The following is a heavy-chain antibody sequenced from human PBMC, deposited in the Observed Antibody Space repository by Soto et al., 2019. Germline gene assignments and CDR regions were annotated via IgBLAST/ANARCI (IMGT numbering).Heavy chain of an antibody. V-gene: IGHV3-33*01. J-gene: IGHJ3*02. Sequence: GGSLRLSCATSGFTFSSYGMHWVRQAPGKGLEWVGVIWYDGSNKYYADSVKGRFTISRDNSKNTLYLQMNSLRAEDTAVYYCARAIIGRYGLGAFDIWGQGTMVTVSS. CDR3: ARAIIGRYGLGAFDI. CDR2: IWYDGSNK. CDR1: GFTFSSYG. D-gene: IGHD5-18*01.